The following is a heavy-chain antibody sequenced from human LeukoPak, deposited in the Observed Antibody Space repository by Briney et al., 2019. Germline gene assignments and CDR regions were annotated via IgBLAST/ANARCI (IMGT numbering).Heavy chain of an antibody. CDR3: ARDRGSSGWYRGGDWFDP. J-gene: IGHJ5*02. CDR1: GYTFTGYY. Sequence: ASVKVSCKASGYTFTGYYMHWVRQAPGQGLEWMGWINPNSGGTNYAQKFQGWVTMTRDTSTSTAYMELSRLRSDDTAVYYCARDRGSSGWYRGGDWFDPWGQGTLVTVSS. D-gene: IGHD6-19*01. CDR2: INPNSGGT. V-gene: IGHV1-2*04.